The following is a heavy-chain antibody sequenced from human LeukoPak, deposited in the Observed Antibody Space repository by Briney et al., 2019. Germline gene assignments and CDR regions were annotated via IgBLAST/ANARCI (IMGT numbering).Heavy chain of an antibody. J-gene: IGHJ4*02. Sequence: ASVKVSCKASGYTFTGYYMHWVRQAPGQGLEWMGWINPNSGGTNCAQKFQGRVTMTRDTSISTAYMDLSRLRSDDTAIYYCARGSQKGEGITPHDCWGQGTLVTVSS. CDR1: GYTFTGYY. CDR3: ARGSQKGEGITPHDC. D-gene: IGHD2-15*01. CDR2: INPNSGGT. V-gene: IGHV1-2*02.